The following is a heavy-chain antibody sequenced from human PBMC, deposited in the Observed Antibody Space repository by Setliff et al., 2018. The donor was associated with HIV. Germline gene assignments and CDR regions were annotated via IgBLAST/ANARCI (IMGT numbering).Heavy chain of an antibody. CDR1: GGSFRNYA. Sequence: GASVKVSCKASGGSFRNYAISWARQAPGQGLEWMGGIIPLLGTANYAQRFQGRVTIIADESTSTAYMELTSLRSEDTAVYYCAREEYDRDFWGQGTKVTVSS. CDR2: IIPLLGTA. D-gene: IGHD3-22*01. J-gene: IGHJ3*01. V-gene: IGHV1-69*13. CDR3: AREEYDRDF.